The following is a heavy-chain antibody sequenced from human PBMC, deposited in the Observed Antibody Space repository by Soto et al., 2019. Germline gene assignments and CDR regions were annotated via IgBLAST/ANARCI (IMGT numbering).Heavy chain of an antibody. V-gene: IGHV4-39*01. CDR2: IYYSGST. D-gene: IGHD3-10*01. CDR1: GGSISSSSYY. J-gene: IGHJ6*03. Sequence: PSETLSLTCTVSGGSISSSSYYWGWIRQPPGKGLEWIGSIYYSGSTYYNPSLKSRVTIPVDTSKNQFSLKLSSVTAADTAVYYCARHPSPTTNTYYYGSGSYRPNYYYYYMDVWGKGTTVTVSS. CDR3: ARHPSPTTNTYYYGSGSYRPNYYYYYMDV.